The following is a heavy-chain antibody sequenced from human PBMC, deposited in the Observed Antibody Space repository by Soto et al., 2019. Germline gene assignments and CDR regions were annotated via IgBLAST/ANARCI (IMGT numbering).Heavy chain of an antibody. V-gene: IGHV3-23*01. CDR1: GLTFSNYA. D-gene: IGHD1-7*01. CDR3: AKKQERELPRVIDF. CDR2: MSGSSSTT. J-gene: IGHJ4*02. Sequence: EVRLLESGGGLVKPGGSLRLSCATSGLTFSNYAMSWVRQAPGGGLEWVSSMSGSSSTTYYADSVRGRFTISRDRSKNTLYIQMSSLRAEDTALYYCAKKQERELPRVIDFWGQGTLVTVSS.